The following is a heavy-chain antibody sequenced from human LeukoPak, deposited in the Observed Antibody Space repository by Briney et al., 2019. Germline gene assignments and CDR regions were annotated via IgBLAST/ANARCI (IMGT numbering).Heavy chain of an antibody. CDR1: GVPIGSRSYY. CDR3: ARGVYDSSGYYTDS. CDR2: IYYSGST. V-gene: IGHV4-61*01. D-gene: IGHD3-22*01. Sequence: SETLSLTFSVSGVPIGSRSYYWSWIRQPPGKGLEWIGYIYYSGSTNYNPSLKSRVTLSVDTSKNQFSLRLSSVTAADTAVYYCARGVYDSSGYYTDSWGQGTLVTVSS. J-gene: IGHJ5*01.